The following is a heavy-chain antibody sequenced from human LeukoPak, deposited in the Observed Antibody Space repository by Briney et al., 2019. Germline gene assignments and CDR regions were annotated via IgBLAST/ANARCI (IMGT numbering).Heavy chain of an antibody. CDR1: GGSISSGGYS. CDR2: IYYSGST. V-gene: IGHV4-31*03. CDR3: ARFSFAVSGDY. D-gene: IGHD2-8*01. Sequence: PSQTLSLTCTVSGGSISSGGYSWSWIRQHPGKGLEWIGYIYYSGSTYYNPSLKSRVTISVDTSKNQFSLKLSSVTAADTAVYYCARFSFAVSGDYWGQGTLVTVSS. J-gene: IGHJ4*02.